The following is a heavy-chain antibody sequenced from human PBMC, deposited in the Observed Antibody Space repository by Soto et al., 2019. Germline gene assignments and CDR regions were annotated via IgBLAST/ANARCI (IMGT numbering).Heavy chain of an antibody. CDR3: ARSGYDSSGYYEGPFDY. CDR1: GGSISSYY. J-gene: IGHJ4*02. D-gene: IGHD3-22*01. V-gene: IGHV4-59*01. CDR2: IYYSGST. Sequence: PSETLSLTCTVSGGSISSYYWSWIRQPPGKGLEWIGYIYYSGSTNYNPSLKSRVTISVDTSKNQFSLKLSSVTAADTAVYYCARSGYDSSGYYEGPFDYWGQGTLVTVSS.